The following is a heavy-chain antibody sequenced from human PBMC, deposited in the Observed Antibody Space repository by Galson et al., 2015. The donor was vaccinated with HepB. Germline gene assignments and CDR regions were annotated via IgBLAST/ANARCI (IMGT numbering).Heavy chain of an antibody. CDR2: INPSGGST. CDR3: ASPDISRGNYYYGMDV. J-gene: IGHJ6*02. D-gene: IGHD3-16*01. Sequence: SVKVSCKASGYTFTSYYMHWVRQAPGQGLEWMGIINPSGGSTSYAQKFQGRVTMTRDTSTSTVYMELSSLRSEDTAVYYCASPDISRGNYYYGMDVWGQGTTVTVSS. CDR1: GYTFTSYY. V-gene: IGHV1-46*01.